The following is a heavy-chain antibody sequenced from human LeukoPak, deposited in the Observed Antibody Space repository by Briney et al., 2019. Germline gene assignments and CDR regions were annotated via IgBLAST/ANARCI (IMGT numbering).Heavy chain of an antibody. D-gene: IGHD6-6*01. V-gene: IGHV3-21*05. Sequence: GGSLRLSCTASGFIFSNHGMNWVRQAPGKGLEWISYISSTSADIYYVDSVKGRFTISRDNAKNSLYLQMNSLRVEDTAVYYCARELVRGAGYFDYWGQGNLVTVSS. CDR1: GFIFSNHG. J-gene: IGHJ4*02. CDR3: ARELVRGAGYFDY. CDR2: ISSTSADI.